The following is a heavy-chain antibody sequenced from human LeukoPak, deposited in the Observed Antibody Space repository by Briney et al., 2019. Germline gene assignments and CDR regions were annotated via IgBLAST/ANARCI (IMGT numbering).Heavy chain of an antibody. CDR2: ISYDGSNK. D-gene: IGHD2-21*02. CDR3: AKDQMEYCGGDCYPYYFDY. J-gene: IGHJ4*02. CDR1: GFTFSSYG. V-gene: IGHV3-30*18. Sequence: GRSLRLSCAASGFTFSSYGMHWVRQAPGKGLEWVAVISYDGSNKYYADSVKGRFTISRDNSKNTLYLQMNSLRAEDTAVYYCAKDQMEYCGGDCYPYYFDYCGQGTLVTVSS.